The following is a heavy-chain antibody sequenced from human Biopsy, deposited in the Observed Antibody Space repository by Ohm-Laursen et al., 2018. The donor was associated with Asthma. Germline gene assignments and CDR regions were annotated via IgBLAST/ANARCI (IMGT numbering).Heavy chain of an antibody. D-gene: IGHD1-26*01. J-gene: IGHJ5*02. CDR3: AREVGATRYDP. CDR1: GYTFTSNA. Sequence: GASVKVSCNASGYTFTSNAIHWMRQAPGQSLEWMAWLNPVNGNTKYSQQFQGRVTITRDTSASTAYMELSSLTSEDTAVFYCAREVGATRYDPWGQGTLVTVSS. CDR2: LNPVNGNT. V-gene: IGHV1-3*01.